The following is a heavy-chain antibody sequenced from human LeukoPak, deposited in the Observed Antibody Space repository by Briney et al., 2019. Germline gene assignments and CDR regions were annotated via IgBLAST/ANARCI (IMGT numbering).Heavy chain of an antibody. CDR2: INHSGST. CDR3: ARAHPTSYDFWSGSHLYGMDV. Sequence: SETLSLTCAVYGGSFCGYYWSWIRQPPGKGLEWVAEINHSGSTNYNPSLKSRVTISVDTSKNQFSLKLSSVTTADTAVYYCARAHPTSYDFWSGSHLYGMDVWGQGTTVTVSS. D-gene: IGHD3-3*01. V-gene: IGHV4-34*01. CDR1: GGSFCGYY. J-gene: IGHJ6*02.